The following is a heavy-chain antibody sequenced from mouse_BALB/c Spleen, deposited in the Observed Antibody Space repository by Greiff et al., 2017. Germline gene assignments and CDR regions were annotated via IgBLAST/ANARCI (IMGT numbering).Heavy chain of an antibody. CDR1: GFSLTGYG. CDR2: IWGDGST. D-gene: IGHD1-2*01. J-gene: IGHJ4*01. CDR3: ATLLLRLRGYAMDY. V-gene: IGHV2-6-7*01. Sequence: VMLVESGPGLVAPSQSLSITCTVSGFSLTGYGVNWVRQPPGKGLEWLGMIWGDGSTDYNSALKSRLSISKDNSKSQVFLKMNSLQTDDTARYYCATLLLRLRGYAMDYWGQGTSVTVSS.